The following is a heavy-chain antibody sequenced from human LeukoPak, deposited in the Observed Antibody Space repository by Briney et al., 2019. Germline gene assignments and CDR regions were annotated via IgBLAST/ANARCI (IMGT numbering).Heavy chain of an antibody. V-gene: IGHV3-74*01. Sequence: PGGSLRLSCAASGFTFSSYWMHWVRQAPGKGLVWVSRINTDGSSTSYADSVKGRFTISRDNAKSSLYLQMNNLRAEDTAVYFCARGKVIPGPWGQGTLVTVSS. D-gene: IGHD2-21*01. J-gene: IGHJ5*02. CDR1: GFTFSSYW. CDR2: INTDGSST. CDR3: ARGKVIPGP.